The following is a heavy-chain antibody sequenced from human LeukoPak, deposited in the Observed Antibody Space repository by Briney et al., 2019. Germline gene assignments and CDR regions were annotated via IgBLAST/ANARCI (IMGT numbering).Heavy chain of an antibody. CDR3: ARVSGLRYCSSTSCQMGY. Sequence: ASVKVSCKASGYTFTSYGISWVRQAPGQGLEWMGWINPNSGGTNYAQKFQGRVTMTRDTSISTAYMELSRLRSDDTAVYYCARVSGLRYCSSTSCQMGYWGQGTLVTVSS. CDR2: INPNSGGT. D-gene: IGHD2-2*01. CDR1: GYTFTSYG. V-gene: IGHV1-2*02. J-gene: IGHJ4*02.